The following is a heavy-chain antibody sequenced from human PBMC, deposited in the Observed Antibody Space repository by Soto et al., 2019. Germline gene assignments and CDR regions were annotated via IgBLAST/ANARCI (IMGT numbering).Heavy chain of an antibody. J-gene: IGHJ5*02. Sequence: QVQLVQSGAEVKKPGASVKVSCKASGYTFTSYYMHWVRQAPGQGLEWMGIINPGGGSTSYGQKVQGRVTRTRDTSTSTVYMELSSLSAEDTAVYYCARSPRYSSSWYKWFDPWGQGTLVTVPS. CDR1: GYTFTSYY. V-gene: IGHV1-46*01. CDR2: INPGGGST. CDR3: ARSPRYSSSWYKWFDP. D-gene: IGHD6-13*01.